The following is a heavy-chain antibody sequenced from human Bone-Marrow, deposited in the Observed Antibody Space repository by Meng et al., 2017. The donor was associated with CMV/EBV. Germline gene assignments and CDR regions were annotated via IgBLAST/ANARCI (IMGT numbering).Heavy chain of an antibody. J-gene: IGHJ4*02. Sequence: GESLKISCAASGFSFTTYGMHWVRQAPGKGLEWVAFIWYDGSNKYYADSVKGRFTISRDNSKNTLYLQMNSLRAEDTAVYYCARGNYYFDYWGQGTLVTVSS. CDR3: ARGNYYFDY. V-gene: IGHV3-30*02. CDR1: GFSFTTYG. CDR2: IWYDGSNK.